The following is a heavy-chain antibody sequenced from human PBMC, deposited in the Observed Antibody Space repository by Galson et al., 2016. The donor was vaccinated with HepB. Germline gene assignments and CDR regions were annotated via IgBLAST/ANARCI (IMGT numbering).Heavy chain of an antibody. V-gene: IGHV1-2*02. Sequence: SVKVSCKASGYTLTAYHMRWVRQAPGQGLEWMGWINPNSATNYARKFQGRVTMTRDTSISTLYMDLSSLKSDDTAVYYCARDQASLPPYSGAFDIWGQGTMVTVSP. CDR3: ARDQASLPPYSGAFDI. CDR2: INPNSAT. J-gene: IGHJ3*02. D-gene: IGHD2-15*01. CDR1: GYTLTAYH.